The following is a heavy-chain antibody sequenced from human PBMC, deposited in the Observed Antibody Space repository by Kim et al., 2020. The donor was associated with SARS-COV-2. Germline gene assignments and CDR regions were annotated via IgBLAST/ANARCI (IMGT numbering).Heavy chain of an antibody. CDR2: ISSSSSYI. Sequence: GGSLRLSCAASGFTFSSYSMNWVRQAPGKGLEWVSSISSSSSYIYYADSVKGRFTISRDNAKNSLYLQMNSLRAEDTAVYYCARFSIRRWLQLVDYWGQGTLVTVSS. CDR3: ARFSIRRWLQLVDY. D-gene: IGHD5-12*01. J-gene: IGHJ4*02. V-gene: IGHV3-21*01. CDR1: GFTFSSYS.